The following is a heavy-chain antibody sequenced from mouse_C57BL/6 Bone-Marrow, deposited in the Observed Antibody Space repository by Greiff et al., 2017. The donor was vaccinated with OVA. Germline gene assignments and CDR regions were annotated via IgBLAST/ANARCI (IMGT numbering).Heavy chain of an antibody. D-gene: IGHD1-1*01. CDR1: GYTFTSYW. J-gene: IGHJ4*01. CDR2: IHPNSGST. Sequence: QVQLQQPGAELVKPGASVKLSCKASGYTFTSYWMHWVKQRPGQGLEWIGMIHPNSGSTNYNEKFKSKATLTVDKSSSTAYMQLSSLTSEDSAVYYCAITTVVPYAMDYWGKGTSVTVSS. CDR3: AITTVVPYAMDY. V-gene: IGHV1-64*01.